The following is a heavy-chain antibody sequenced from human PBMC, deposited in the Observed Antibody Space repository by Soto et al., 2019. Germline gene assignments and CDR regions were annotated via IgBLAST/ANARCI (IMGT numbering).Heavy chain of an antibody. CDR3: ARHVPAAGYYYGMDV. CDR2: IILIFGTA. D-gene: IGHD2-2*01. CDR1: GGTFSSYA. J-gene: IGHJ6*02. V-gene: IGHV1-69*12. Sequence: QVQLVQSGAEVKKPGSSVKVSCKASGGTFSSYAISWVRQAPGQGLEWMGGIILIFGTANYAQKFQGRVTITADESTSTAYMEVSSLRSEDTAVYYCARHVPAAGYYYGMDVWGQGTTVTVSS.